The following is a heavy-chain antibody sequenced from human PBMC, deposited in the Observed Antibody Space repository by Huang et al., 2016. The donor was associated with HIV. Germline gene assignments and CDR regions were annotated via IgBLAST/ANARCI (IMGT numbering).Heavy chain of an antibody. CDR3: ARGGPYSRDYYYYGMDV. D-gene: IGHD6-13*01. V-gene: IGHV4-59*01. Sequence: QVQLQESGPGLVKPSETLSLTCTVSGGSSSSYYWSWIRQPPGKGLEWIGYIHYSGSTNYNPTLKSRVTTSVDTSKNQFFRKLSSVTAADTAVYYCARGGPYSRDYYYYGMDVWGQGTTVTVSS. J-gene: IGHJ6*02. CDR1: GGSSSSYY. CDR2: IHYSGST.